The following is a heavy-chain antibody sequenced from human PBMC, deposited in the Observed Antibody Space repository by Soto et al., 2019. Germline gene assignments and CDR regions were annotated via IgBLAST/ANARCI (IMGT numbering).Heavy chain of an antibody. CDR3: VCGGNFFVY. J-gene: IGHJ4*02. CDR2: LDQDGSER. D-gene: IGHD3-16*01. CDR1: GFTFSTYW. V-gene: IGHV3-7*01. Sequence: EVQLVESGGGLVQPGGSLRLSCAASGFTFSTYWMTWVRRPPGKGLEWVANLDQDGSERYYVDSVRGRFTISRDNAKNSLYLEINSMRAEDTAVYYCVCGGNFFVYWGQGTLVTVS.